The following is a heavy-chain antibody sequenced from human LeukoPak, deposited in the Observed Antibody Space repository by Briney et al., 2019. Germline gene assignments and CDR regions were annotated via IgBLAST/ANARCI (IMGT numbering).Heavy chain of an antibody. CDR2: IWYDGSNK. CDR3: SSANWNDPFSDY. Sequence: PGGSLRLSCAASGFTFSSYGMHWVRQAPGKGLEWVAVIWYDGSNKYYADSVKGRFTISRDNSKNTLYLQMNSLRAEDTAVYYCSSANWNDPFSDYWGQGTLVTVSA. V-gene: IGHV3-33*01. CDR1: GFTFSSYG. D-gene: IGHD1-1*01. J-gene: IGHJ4*02.